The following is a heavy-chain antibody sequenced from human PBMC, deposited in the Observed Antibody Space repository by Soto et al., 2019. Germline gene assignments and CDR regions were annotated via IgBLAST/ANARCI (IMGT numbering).Heavy chain of an antibody. CDR3: ASELHYYDSSGYYN. J-gene: IGHJ4*02. CDR2: ISSSSSYI. Sequence: EVQLVESGGGLVKPGGSLRLSCAASGFTFSSYSMNWVRQAPGKGLEWVSSISSSSSYIYYADSVKGRFTISRDNAKNSLYLQMNSLRAEDTAVYYCASELHYYDSSGYYNWGQGPLVTVSS. CDR1: GFTFSSYS. D-gene: IGHD3-22*01. V-gene: IGHV3-21*01.